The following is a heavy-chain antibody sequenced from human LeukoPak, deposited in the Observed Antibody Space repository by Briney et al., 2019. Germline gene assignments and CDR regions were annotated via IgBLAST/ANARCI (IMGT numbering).Heavy chain of an antibody. CDR1: GYSISSGYY. J-gene: IGHJ4*02. Sequence: SETLSLTCTVSGYSISSGYYWGWIRQPPGKGLEWIGSIYHSGSTYYNPSLKSRVTISVDTSKNQFSLKLSSVTAADTAVYYCARLHYYDSSGYLDYWGQGTLVTVSS. V-gene: IGHV4-38-2*02. CDR2: IYHSGST. CDR3: ARLHYYDSSGYLDY. D-gene: IGHD3-22*01.